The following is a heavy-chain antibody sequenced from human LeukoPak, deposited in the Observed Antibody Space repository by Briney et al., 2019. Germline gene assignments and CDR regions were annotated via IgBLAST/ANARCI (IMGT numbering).Heavy chain of an antibody. D-gene: IGHD4-23*01. CDR3: ARDDSGTSWRIGAFDI. CDR1: GFTFSSYA. J-gene: IGHJ3*02. Sequence: GGSLRLSCAASGFTFSSYAMHWVRQAPGKGLEWVAVISYDGSNKYYADSVKGRFTISRDNSKNTLYLQMNSLRAEDTAVYYCARDDSGTSWRIGAFDIWGQGTMVTVSS. V-gene: IGHV3-30*04. CDR2: ISYDGSNK.